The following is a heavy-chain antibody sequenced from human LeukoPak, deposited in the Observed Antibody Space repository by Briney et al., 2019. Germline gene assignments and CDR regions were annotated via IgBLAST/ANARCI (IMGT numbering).Heavy chain of an antibody. V-gene: IGHV4-59*01. J-gene: IGHJ4*02. CDR1: GGSISSYY. Sequence: SETLSLTCTVSGGSISSYYWSWIRQPPGKGLEWIGYIYYSGSTNYNPPLKSRVTISVDTSKNQFPLKLSSVTAADTAVYYCARDRGSFDFDYWGQGTLVTVSS. CDR2: IYYSGST. CDR3: ARDRGSFDFDY. D-gene: IGHD1-26*01.